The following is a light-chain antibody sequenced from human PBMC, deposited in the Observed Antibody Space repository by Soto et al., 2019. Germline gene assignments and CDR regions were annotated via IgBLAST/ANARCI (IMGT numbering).Light chain of an antibody. V-gene: IGKV3-15*01. CDR3: QQSSNWPRT. Sequence: EFVLTQSPATLSLSPGDRAALSCKASQSVHTFLAWYQQRPGQPPRLLIYGASTRATGIPARFSGSGSGTEFTLTISSLQSEDFAVYYCQQSSNWPRTFGQGTKVDIK. CDR1: QSVHTF. J-gene: IGKJ1*01. CDR2: GAS.